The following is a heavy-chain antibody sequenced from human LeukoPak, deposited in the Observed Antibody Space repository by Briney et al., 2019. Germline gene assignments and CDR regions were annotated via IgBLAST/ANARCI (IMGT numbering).Heavy chain of an antibody. CDR1: GFTFYDYA. CDR3: AKGGSGYYYGDFDY. J-gene: IGHJ4*02. Sequence: GGSLRLSCAAPGFTFYDYAMHWVRHAPGKGLEWVSGISWNSGSIVYADSVKGRFTISRDNAKISLYLQMNSLRAEDTALYYCAKGGSGYYYGDFDYWGQGTLVTVSS. CDR2: ISWNSGSI. D-gene: IGHD3-22*01. V-gene: IGHV3-9*01.